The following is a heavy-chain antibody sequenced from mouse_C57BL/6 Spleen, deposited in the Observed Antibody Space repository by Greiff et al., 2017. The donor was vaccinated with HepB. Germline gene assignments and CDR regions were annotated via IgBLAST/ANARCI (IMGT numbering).Heavy chain of an antibody. CDR3: ARYYYGFDY. CDR2: ISDGGSYT. CDR1: GFTFSSYA. Sequence: EVKLMESGGGLVKPGGSLKLSCAASGFTFSSYAMSWVRQTPEKRLEWVATISDGGSYTYYPDNVKGRFTISRDNAKNNLYLQMSHLKSEDTAMYYCARYYYGFDYWGQGTTLTVSS. D-gene: IGHD1-1*01. V-gene: IGHV5-4*03. J-gene: IGHJ2*01.